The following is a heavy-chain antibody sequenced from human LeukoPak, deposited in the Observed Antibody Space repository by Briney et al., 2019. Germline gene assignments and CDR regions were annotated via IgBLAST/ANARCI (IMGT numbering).Heavy chain of an antibody. CDR2: ISGSGGTI. CDR1: GFTFSTYA. CDR3: AELGITMIGGV. V-gene: IGHV3-23*01. Sequence: GGSLRLSCAASGFTFSTYAMSWVRQAPGKGLEWVSAISGSGGTIYYADSVKGRFTISRDNAKNSLYLQMNSLRAEDTAVYYCAELGITMIGGVWGKGTTVTISS. D-gene: IGHD3-10*02. J-gene: IGHJ6*04.